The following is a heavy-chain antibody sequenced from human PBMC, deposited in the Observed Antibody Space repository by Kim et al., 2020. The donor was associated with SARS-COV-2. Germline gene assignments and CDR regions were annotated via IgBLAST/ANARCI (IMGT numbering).Heavy chain of an antibody. V-gene: IGHV3-7*03. Sequence: YYVDSVKGRFTISRDNAKNSLYLQMNGLRAEDTAVYYCARLYSSSWYFDYWGQGTLVTVSS. D-gene: IGHD6-13*01. J-gene: IGHJ4*02. CDR3: ARLYSSSWYFDY.